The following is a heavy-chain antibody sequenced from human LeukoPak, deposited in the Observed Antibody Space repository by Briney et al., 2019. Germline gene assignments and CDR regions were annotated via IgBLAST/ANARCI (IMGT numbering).Heavy chain of an antibody. J-gene: IGHJ4*02. V-gene: IGHV4-34*01. CDR3: ARGYSSSWAGDQLHY. D-gene: IGHD6-13*01. CDR2: INHSGST. Sequence: SETLSLTCAVYGGSFSGYYWSWIRQPPGKGLEWIGEINHSGSTNYNPSLKSRVTISVDASKNQFSLKLSSVAAADTAVYYCARGYSSSWAGDQLHYWGQGTLVTVSS. CDR1: GGSFSGYY.